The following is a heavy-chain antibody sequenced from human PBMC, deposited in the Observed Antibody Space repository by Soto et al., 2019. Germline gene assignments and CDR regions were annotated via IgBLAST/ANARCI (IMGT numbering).Heavy chain of an antibody. CDR2: ISAYDGNT. V-gene: IGHV1-18*01. CDR3: ARDLGYCRSSSCATAGEFDY. CDR1: GYTFNSYG. J-gene: IGHJ4*02. D-gene: IGHD2-2*01. Sequence: ASVKVSCKASGYTFNSYGINWVRQAPGQGLEWMGWISAYDGNTYSAQNLQGRVTMTTDASTSTAYMELRSLRSDDTAVYYCARDLGYCRSSSCATAGEFDYWGQGTLVTVSS.